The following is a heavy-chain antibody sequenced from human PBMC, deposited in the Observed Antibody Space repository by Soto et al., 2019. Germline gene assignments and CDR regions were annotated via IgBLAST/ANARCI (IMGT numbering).Heavy chain of an antibody. D-gene: IGHD3-16*01. CDR2: IFDSGDPT. CDR1: GFTFSSYA. Sequence: PGGSLRLSCAASGFTFSSYAMSWVRQAPGKGLEWVSTIFDSGDPTYYADPVKGRFTISRDNSKNTLYLQMNSLRAEDSAVYYCAKSISRYDYIWGSYPKGEFDDWGQGTLVTVSS. J-gene: IGHJ4*02. V-gene: IGHV3-23*01. CDR3: AKSISRYDYIWGSYPKGEFDD.